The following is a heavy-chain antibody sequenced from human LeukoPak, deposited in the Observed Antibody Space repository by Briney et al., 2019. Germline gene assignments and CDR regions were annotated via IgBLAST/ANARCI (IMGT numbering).Heavy chain of an antibody. CDR1: GFPFSSHA. CDR3: ARDIVAAGLFWDY. D-gene: IGHD6-13*01. V-gene: IGHV3-7*05. Sequence: GGSLRLSCVASGFPFSSHAMCWVRQAPGKGLEWVANIRQDGSEKYYVDSVKGRFTISRDNAKNSLYLQLNSLRAEDTAVYYCARDIVAAGLFWDYWGQGTLVTVSS. CDR2: IRQDGSEK. J-gene: IGHJ4*02.